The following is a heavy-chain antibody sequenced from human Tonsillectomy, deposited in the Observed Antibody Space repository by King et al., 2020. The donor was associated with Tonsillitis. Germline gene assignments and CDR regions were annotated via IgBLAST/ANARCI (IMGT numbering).Heavy chain of an antibody. Sequence: VPLQESGPGLVKPSQTLSLTCTVSAGSISSGSYYWTWIRQPAGKGLEWIGRIYTSGSTNYNSSLKSRVTISLDTSKNQFSLKLTSVTAADTAVYYCARTYGDYFTWAFDIWGQGTKVTVS. CDR2: IYTSGST. CDR3: ARTYGDYFTWAFDI. CDR1: AGSISSGSYY. J-gene: IGHJ3*02. V-gene: IGHV4-61*02. D-gene: IGHD4-17*01.